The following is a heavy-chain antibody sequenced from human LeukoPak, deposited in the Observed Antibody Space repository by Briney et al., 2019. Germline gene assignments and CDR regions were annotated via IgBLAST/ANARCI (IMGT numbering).Heavy chain of an antibody. Sequence: GGSLRLSCSASESLNGYAMSWVRQAPGMGLEWVASISSSGSNMYYADSVKGRFIISRDNAKKSLSLEMNSLTSHDTAIYYCARCALGVLADNYYMDVWGTGTTVIVSS. CDR3: ARCALGVLADNYYMDV. CDR1: ESLNGYA. V-gene: IGHV3-21*01. CDR2: ISSSGSNM. D-gene: IGHD3-3*01. J-gene: IGHJ6*03.